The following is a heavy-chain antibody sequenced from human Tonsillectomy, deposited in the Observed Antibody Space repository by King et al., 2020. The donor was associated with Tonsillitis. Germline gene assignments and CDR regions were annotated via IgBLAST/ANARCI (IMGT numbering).Heavy chain of an antibody. CDR3: ASGHELSESSAYYPGLDY. CDR2: IPSGGTT. Sequence: VQLVESGGGLIQPGGSLRLSCAASGFTVSDYYVSWVRQAPGKGLEWVSVIPSGGTTYYVDSVKGRFTVSRDNSRNTVYLQMNSLRAEDTAVYYCASGHELSESSAYYPGLDYWGQGTLVTVSS. J-gene: IGHJ4*02. CDR1: GFTVSDYY. D-gene: IGHD3-22*01. V-gene: IGHV3-53*01.